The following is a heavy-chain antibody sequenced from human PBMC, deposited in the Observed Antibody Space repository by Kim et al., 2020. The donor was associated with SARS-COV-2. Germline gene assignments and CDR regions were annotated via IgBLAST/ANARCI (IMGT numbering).Heavy chain of an antibody. CDR1: GFTFSDYY. D-gene: IGHD3-10*01. V-gene: IGHV3-72*01. CDR3: ARGGRGITVPGFDY. CDR2: IRNKTNSHST. J-gene: IGHJ4*02. Sequence: GGSLRLSCAVSGFTFSDYYMDWVRQAPGKGLEWVGRIRNKTNSHSTEYAASVQGRFTVSRDDSKNSLYLQMNSLKTEDTAVYYCARGGRGITVPGFDYWGQGTLVTVSS.